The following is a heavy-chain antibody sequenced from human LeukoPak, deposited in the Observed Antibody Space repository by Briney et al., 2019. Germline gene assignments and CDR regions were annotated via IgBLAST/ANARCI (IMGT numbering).Heavy chain of an antibody. D-gene: IGHD3-10*01. V-gene: IGHV3-11*04. Sequence: GGSLRLSCAASGFTFSDYYISWIRQAPGKRLEWVLYISSSGRTIHYADSVKGRFAISRDNAKNSLHLQMNNLRAEDTAVYYCTRGRGAFDYWGQGALVTVSS. CDR3: TRGRGAFDY. J-gene: IGHJ4*02. CDR2: ISSSGRTI. CDR1: GFTFSDYY.